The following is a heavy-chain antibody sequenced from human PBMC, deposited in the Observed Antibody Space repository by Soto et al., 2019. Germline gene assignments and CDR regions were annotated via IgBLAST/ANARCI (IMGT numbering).Heavy chain of an antibody. J-gene: IGHJ5*02. CDR1: GGSFSGYY. CDR3: ARGGGQVSGTRWFDP. D-gene: IGHD6-19*01. V-gene: IGHV4-34*01. Sequence: QVQLQQWGAGLLKPSETLSLTCAVYGGSFSGYYWSWIRQPPGKGLEWIGEINHSGSTNYNPSLKSRVTISVDTSKNQFSLKLSSVTAADTAVYYCARGGGQVSGTRWFDPWGQGTLVTVSS. CDR2: INHSGST.